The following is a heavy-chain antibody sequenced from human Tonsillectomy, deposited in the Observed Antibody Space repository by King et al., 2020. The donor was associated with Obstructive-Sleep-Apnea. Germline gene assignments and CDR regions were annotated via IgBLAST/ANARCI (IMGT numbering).Heavy chain of an antibody. CDR1: GYIFTSYG. J-gene: IGHJ4*02. D-gene: IGHD2-2*01. Sequence: QLVQSGAEVMKPGASVKVSCKASGYIFTSYGVSWVRQAPGQELEWMGSISAYNGNTNYAQKLQGRVTMTTDTSTSTAYMELRSLRSDDTAVYYCARDQYQLLSPFDYWGQGTLVTVSS. V-gene: IGHV1-18*04. CDR3: ARDQYQLLSPFDY. CDR2: ISAYNGNT.